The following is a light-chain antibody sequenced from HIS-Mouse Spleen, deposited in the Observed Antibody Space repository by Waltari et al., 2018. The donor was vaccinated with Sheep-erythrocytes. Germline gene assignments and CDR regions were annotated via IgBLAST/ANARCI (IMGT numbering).Light chain of an antibody. J-gene: IGLJ1*01. V-gene: IGLV2-11*01. CDR2: DVS. CDR1: SSDVGGYNY. CDR3: CSYAGSYNHV. Sequence: QSALTQPRSVSGSPGQSVTISCTGTSSDVGGYNYVSWYQQHPGKAPKLMIYDVSKRPSGVPDPFSGSKSGNTASLSISGLQAADEADYYCCSYAGSYNHVFATGTKVTVL.